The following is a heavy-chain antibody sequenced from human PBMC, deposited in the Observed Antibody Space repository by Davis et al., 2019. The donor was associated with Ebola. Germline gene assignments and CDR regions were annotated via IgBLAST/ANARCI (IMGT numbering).Heavy chain of an antibody. CDR3: ARDSGTGVYFDY. CDR2: ISSGGSTI. V-gene: IGHV3-48*03. Sequence: LKISCSASGFTFSNYEMNWVRQVPGKGLEWISYISSGGSTIYYAGSVKGRFTISRDNAANSLYLQMNSLRADDTAVYFCARDSGTGVYFDYWGQGILVTVSS. CDR1: GFTFSNYE. D-gene: IGHD3-10*01. J-gene: IGHJ4*02.